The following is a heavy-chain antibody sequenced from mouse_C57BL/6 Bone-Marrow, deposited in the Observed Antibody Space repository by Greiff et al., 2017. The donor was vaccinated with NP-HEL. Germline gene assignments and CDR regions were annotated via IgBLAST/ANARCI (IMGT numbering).Heavy chain of an antibody. CDR2: IDPSDSYT. V-gene: IGHV1-69*01. J-gene: IGHJ1*03. Sequence: VQLQQPGAELVMPGASVKLSCKASGYTFTSYWMHWVKQRPGQGLEWIGEIDPSDSYTNYNQKLKGQSTLTVDKSSSTAYMQLSSLTSEDSAVYYCAREDSNYPYFDVWGTGTTVTVSS. CDR3: AREDSNYPYFDV. D-gene: IGHD2-5*01. CDR1: GYTFTSYW.